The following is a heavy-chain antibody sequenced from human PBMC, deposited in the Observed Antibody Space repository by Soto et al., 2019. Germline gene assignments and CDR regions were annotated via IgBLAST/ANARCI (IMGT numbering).Heavy chain of an antibody. CDR2: IWYDASHK. V-gene: IGHV3-33*01. CDR1: GFTFNNYG. D-gene: IGHD3-16*01. Sequence: QVQVVESGGGVVQPGTSLRLSCAASGFTFNNYGMHWVRQAPGKGLEWVAVIWYDASHKYYADSVKGRFTISRDNSKNTLYLQMSRLRGEDTAVYYCARDKTFGGTIGSAFDSWGQGTLVNVSS. CDR3: ARDKTFGGTIGSAFDS. J-gene: IGHJ4*02.